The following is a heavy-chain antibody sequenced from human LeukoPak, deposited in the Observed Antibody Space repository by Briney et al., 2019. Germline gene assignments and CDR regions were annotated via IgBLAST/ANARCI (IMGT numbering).Heavy chain of an antibody. D-gene: IGHD5-12*01. J-gene: IGHJ5*02. V-gene: IGHV3-33*06. Sequence: GGSLRLSCAASGFTFSSYGMHWVRQAPGKGLEWVAVIWYDGSNKYYADSVKGRFTISRDSSKNTLYLQMNSLRAEDTAVYYCAKGQGEDSGYDPGFDPWGQGTLVTVSS. CDR1: GFTFSSYG. CDR2: IWYDGSNK. CDR3: AKGQGEDSGYDPGFDP.